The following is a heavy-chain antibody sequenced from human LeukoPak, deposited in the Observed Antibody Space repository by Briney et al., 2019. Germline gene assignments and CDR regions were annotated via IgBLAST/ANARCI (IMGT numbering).Heavy chain of an antibody. J-gene: IGHJ4*02. CDR2: INPNSGGT. Sequence: ASVKVSCKAFGYIFTDYHMHWVRQAPGQGLEWMGWINPNSGGTNYAQKFQGRVTMTRDTSISTAYMELSRLRSDDTAVYYCARVQEGYSSSWYHYWGQGTLVTVSS. CDR1: GYIFTDYH. V-gene: IGHV1-2*02. D-gene: IGHD6-13*01. CDR3: ARVQEGYSSSWYHY.